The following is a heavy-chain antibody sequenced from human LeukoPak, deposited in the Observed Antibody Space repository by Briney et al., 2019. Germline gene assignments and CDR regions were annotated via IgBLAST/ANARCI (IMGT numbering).Heavy chain of an antibody. CDR2: IYYSGST. CDR1: GGSISSYY. D-gene: IGHD6-13*01. Sequence: TSETLSLTCTVSGGSISSYYWSWIRQPPGKGLEWIGYIYYSGSTNYNPSLKSRVTISVDTSKNQFSLKLSSVTAADTAVYYCARGGVPPGIAAAGTGGAFDYWGQGTLVTVSS. J-gene: IGHJ4*02. CDR3: ARGGVPPGIAAAGTGGAFDY. V-gene: IGHV4-59*08.